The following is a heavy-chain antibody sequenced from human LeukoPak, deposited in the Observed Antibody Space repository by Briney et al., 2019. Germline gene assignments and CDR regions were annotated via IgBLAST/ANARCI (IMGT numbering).Heavy chain of an antibody. V-gene: IGHV4-59*01. CDR2: IYYTGST. J-gene: IGHJ4*02. D-gene: IGHD5-12*01. Sequence: SETLSLTCTVSGGSISNYYWSWIRQPPGKGLQWIGYIYYTGSTNYNPSLKSRVTISVDTSKNQFSLKLSSVTAADTAVYYCARVIVAGDFDYWGQGTLVTVSS. CDR3: ARVIVAGDFDY. CDR1: GGSISNYY.